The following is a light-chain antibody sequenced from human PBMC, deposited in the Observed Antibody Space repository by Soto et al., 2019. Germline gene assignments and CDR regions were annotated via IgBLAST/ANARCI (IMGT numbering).Light chain of an antibody. CDR2: AAS. V-gene: IGKV1-39*01. J-gene: IGKJ5*01. CDR3: QQTYSTPIT. Sequence: DIQMTQSPSTLSASVGDRVTITCRASESIRNWVAWYQQKPGKAPKLLIYAASSLPSAVPPRFTGAGSETDFTLTISSLQPEDFGTYYCQQTYSTPITFGQGTRLE. CDR1: ESIRNW.